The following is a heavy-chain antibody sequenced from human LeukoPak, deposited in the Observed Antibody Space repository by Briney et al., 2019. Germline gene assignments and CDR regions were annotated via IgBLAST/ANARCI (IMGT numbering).Heavy chain of an antibody. Sequence: SETLSLTCAVYGGSFNGYYWSWIRQPPGKGLEWIGEINHSGSTNYNPSLKSRVTISLDTSKNQFSLKLSSVTAADTAVYYCASGYGDRNYYYYYYMDVWGKGTTVTVSS. V-gene: IGHV4-34*01. D-gene: IGHD4-17*01. CDR1: GGSFNGYY. J-gene: IGHJ6*03. CDR3: ASGYGDRNYYYYYYMDV. CDR2: INHSGST.